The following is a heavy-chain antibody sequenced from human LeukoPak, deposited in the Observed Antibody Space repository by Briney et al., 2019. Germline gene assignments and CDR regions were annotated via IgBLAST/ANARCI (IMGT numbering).Heavy chain of an antibody. V-gene: IGHV4-4*07. Sequence: SETLSLTCSVSGGSLSSYYWSWIRQPAGKGLEWIGRIYTSGSTNYNPSLKSRVTMSVDTSKNQFSLKLSSVTAADTAVYYCARDTTPQYSSSWYDWFDPWGQGTLVTVSS. J-gene: IGHJ5*02. CDR1: GGSLSSYY. D-gene: IGHD6-13*01. CDR2: IYTSGST. CDR3: ARDTTPQYSSSWYDWFDP.